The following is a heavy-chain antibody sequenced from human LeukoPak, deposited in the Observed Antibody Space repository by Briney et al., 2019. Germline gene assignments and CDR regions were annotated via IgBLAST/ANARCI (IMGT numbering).Heavy chain of an antibody. CDR2: IYTSGST. V-gene: IGHV4-61*02. CDR3: ARTYYYGSGSYYNDWYFDL. Sequence: SETLSLTCTVSGGSISSGSYYWSWIRQPAGKGLEWIGRIYTSGSTNYNPSLKSRVTISVDTSKNQFSLKLSSVTAADTAVYYCARTYYYGSGSYYNDWYFDLWGRGTLVTVSS. D-gene: IGHD3-10*01. CDR1: GGSISSGSYY. J-gene: IGHJ2*01.